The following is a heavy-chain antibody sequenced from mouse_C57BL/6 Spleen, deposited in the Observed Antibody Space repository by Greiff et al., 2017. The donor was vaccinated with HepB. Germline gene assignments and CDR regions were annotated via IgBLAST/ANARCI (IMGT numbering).Heavy chain of an antibody. D-gene: IGHD1-1*01. CDR2: IYPGDGDT. CDR3: AREGLYGSSSLDY. V-gene: IGHV1-80*01. Sequence: VQLQQSGAELVKPGASVKISCKASGYAFSSYWMNWVKQRPGKGLEWIGQIYPGDGDTNYNGKFKGKATLTADKSSSTAYMQLSSLTSEDSAVYVCAREGLYGSSSLDYWGQGTTLTVSS. CDR1: GYAFSSYW. J-gene: IGHJ2*01.